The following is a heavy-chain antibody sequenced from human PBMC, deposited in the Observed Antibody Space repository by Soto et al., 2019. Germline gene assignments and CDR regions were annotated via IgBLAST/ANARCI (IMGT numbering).Heavy chain of an antibody. CDR1: GFIFSSYA. CDR2: ISGSGGST. V-gene: IGHV3-23*01. CDR3: ARGPHVGISTS. D-gene: IGHD2-2*01. J-gene: IGHJ4*02. Sequence: GGSLRLSCAASGFIFSSYAMSWVRQAPGKGLEWVSAISGSGGSTYYADSVKGRFTISRDNSKNTLYLQMNSLRAEDTAVYYCARGPHVGISTSWGQGTLVTVSS.